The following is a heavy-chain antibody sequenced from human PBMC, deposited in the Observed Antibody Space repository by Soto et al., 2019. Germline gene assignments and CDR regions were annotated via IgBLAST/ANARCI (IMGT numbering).Heavy chain of an antibody. V-gene: IGHV3-53*01. CDR3: ARVGTWIQLWALDY. Sequence: GGSLRLSCAASGFTVSSNYMSWVRQAPGKGLEWVSVIYSGGSTYYADSVKGRFTISRDNSKNTLYLQMNSLRAEDTAVYYCARVGTWIQLWALDYWGQGTLVTVSS. D-gene: IGHD5-18*01. CDR1: GFTVSSNY. J-gene: IGHJ4*02. CDR2: IYSGGST.